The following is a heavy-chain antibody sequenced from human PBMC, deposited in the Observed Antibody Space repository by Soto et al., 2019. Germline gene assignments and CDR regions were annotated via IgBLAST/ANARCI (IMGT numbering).Heavy chain of an antibody. Sequence: QVQLQVSAPGLVKPSETLSLTCTVSGDSISAYSWSWVRQPPGKGLEWIGNIHYNGNTKYNPSLKSRVSXPXXXSXDQFSLRLISGTAADTAKYFCARGGNLGRWLQPLDFWGQGTLVTVSS. J-gene: IGHJ4*02. CDR1: GDSISAYS. CDR3: ARGGNLGRWLQPLDF. D-gene: IGHD5-12*01. CDR2: IHYNGNT. V-gene: IGHV4-59*01.